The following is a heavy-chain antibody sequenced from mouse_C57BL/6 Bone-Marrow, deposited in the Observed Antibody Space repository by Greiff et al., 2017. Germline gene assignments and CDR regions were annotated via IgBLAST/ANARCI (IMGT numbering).Heavy chain of an antibody. CDR1: GFTFSDYG. J-gene: IGHJ4*01. CDR2: ISNLAYSI. V-gene: IGHV5-15*01. CDR3: ARHPRYYYAMDY. Sequence: EVKVVESGGGLVQPGGSLKLSCAASGFTFSDYGMAWVRQAPRQGPEWVAFISNLAYSIYYADTVTGRFTISRENAKNTLYLEMSSLRSEDTAMYYCARHPRYYYAMDYWGQGTSVTVSS.